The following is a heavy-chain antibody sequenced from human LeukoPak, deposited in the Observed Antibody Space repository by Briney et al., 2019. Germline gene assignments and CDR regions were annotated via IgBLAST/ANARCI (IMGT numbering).Heavy chain of an antibody. CDR2: FVSEGTRE. CDR1: GFIFSRYA. J-gene: IGHJ5*02. V-gene: IGHV3-33*01. D-gene: IGHD1-1*01. Sequence: GGSLRPPCAASGFIFSRYAMHWVRQAPGTGLEWVAVFVSEGTREYYIDCVKAGVSISRDNSKNPLYPQMNSLRAEDTVVYSCARGVGETGIPNSFVPWGRGTLVSVSS. CDR3: ARGVGETGIPNSFVP.